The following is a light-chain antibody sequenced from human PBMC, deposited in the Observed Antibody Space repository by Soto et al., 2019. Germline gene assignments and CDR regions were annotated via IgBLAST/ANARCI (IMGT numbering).Light chain of an antibody. CDR1: QSVTSNY. Sequence: EIVLTQSPGTLSLSPGERATLSCRASQSVTSNYLAWYQQKPGQAPRLLSYGASSRATGVPDRFSGSGSGTDFTLTISKLEPEDFALYYCQQYGSSPPLTFGGGTKVEIK. J-gene: IGKJ4*01. V-gene: IGKV3-20*01. CDR3: QQYGSSPPLT. CDR2: GAS.